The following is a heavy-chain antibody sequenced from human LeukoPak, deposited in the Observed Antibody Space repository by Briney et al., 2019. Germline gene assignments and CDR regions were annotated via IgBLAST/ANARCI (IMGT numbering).Heavy chain of an antibody. CDR1: GGTFSSYA. Sequence: GASVKVSCKASGGTFSSYAISWVRQAPGQGLEWMGIINPSGGSTSYAQKFQGRVTMTRDTSTSTVYMELSSLRSEDTAVYYCARDLSPWEPPPYGMDVWGQGTTVTVSS. CDR3: ARDLSPWEPPPYGMDV. CDR2: INPSGGST. D-gene: IGHD1-26*01. V-gene: IGHV1-46*01. J-gene: IGHJ6*02.